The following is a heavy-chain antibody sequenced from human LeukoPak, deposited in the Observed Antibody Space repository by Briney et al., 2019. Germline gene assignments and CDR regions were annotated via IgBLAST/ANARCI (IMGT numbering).Heavy chain of an antibody. D-gene: IGHD6-19*01. CDR2: IYYSGST. V-gene: IGHV4-39*07. CDR3: ARGKRQWLVRGYYYYYMDV. J-gene: IGHJ6*03. CDR1: GGSISSYY. Sequence: PSETLSLTCTVSGGSISSYYWGWIRQPPGKGLEWIGTIYYSGSTHYNPSLKSRVTISVDTSKNQFSLKLSSVTAADTAVYYCARGKRQWLVRGYYYYYMDVWGKGTTVTVSS.